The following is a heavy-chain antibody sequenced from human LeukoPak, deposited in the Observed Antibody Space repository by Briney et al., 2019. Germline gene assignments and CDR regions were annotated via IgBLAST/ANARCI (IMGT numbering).Heavy chain of an antibody. CDR2: FDPEDGET. V-gene: IGHV1-24*01. D-gene: IGHD2-15*01. Sequence: VAPVKVSCKVSGYTLTELSMHWVRQAPGKGLEWMGGFDPEDGETIYAQKFQGRVTMTEDTSTDTAYMELSSLRSEDTAVYYCATDLGYCSGGSCRDYWGQGTLVTVSS. CDR1: GYTLTELS. CDR3: ATDLGYCSGGSCRDY. J-gene: IGHJ4*02.